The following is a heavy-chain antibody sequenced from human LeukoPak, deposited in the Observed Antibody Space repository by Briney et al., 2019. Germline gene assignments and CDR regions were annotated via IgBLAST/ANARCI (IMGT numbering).Heavy chain of an antibody. CDR2: ISSSGSTI. CDR1: GFTFSDYC. CDR3: AREIGTTVTTSFQDWYFDL. Sequence: PGGSLRLSCAASGFTFSDYCMSWIRQAPGKGLEWISYISSSGSTIYYADSAKGRFTISRDNAKISLYLQMNSLRAEDTAVYYCAREIGTTVTTSFQDWYFDLWGRGTLVTVSS. V-gene: IGHV3-11*04. D-gene: IGHD4-17*01. J-gene: IGHJ2*01.